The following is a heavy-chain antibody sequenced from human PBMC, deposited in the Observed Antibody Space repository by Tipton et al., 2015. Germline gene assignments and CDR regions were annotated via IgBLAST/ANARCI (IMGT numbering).Heavy chain of an antibody. CDR2: IYHSGST. CDR3: ASLPYQYDSNGHYHFDF. D-gene: IGHD3-22*01. CDR1: GGSISSSSYY. Sequence: TLSLTCTVSGGSISSSSYYWGWIRQPPGKGLEWIGIIYHSGSTYYNPSLKSRVTISVDTSKKQFSLGLSSVTAADTAVFFCASLPYQYDSNGHYHFDFWGQGTLVTVSS. J-gene: IGHJ4*02. V-gene: IGHV4-39*01.